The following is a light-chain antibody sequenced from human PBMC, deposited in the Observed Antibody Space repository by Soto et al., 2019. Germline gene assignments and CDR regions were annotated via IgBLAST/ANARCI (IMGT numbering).Light chain of an antibody. CDR1: QSVGSN. CDR2: GAS. V-gene: IGKV3-15*01. J-gene: IGKJ5*01. Sequence: EIVLTQSPATLSVSPGERATLSCRASQSVGSNLAWFQQKPGQAPRLLIYGASTRATGVPARFSGSGSGTDFTLTISSLQSEDFAVYYCQQYTNWPPLTFGQGSRLEIK. CDR3: QQYTNWPPLT.